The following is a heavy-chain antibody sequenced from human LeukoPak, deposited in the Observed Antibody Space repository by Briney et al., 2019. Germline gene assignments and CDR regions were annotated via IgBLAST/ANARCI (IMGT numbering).Heavy chain of an antibody. D-gene: IGHD3-22*01. CDR3: ATVPAYYDSDPPLW. CDR1: VYTLTELA. CDR2: VDPEDGET. V-gene: IGHV1-24*01. Sequence: GASEKVSCKVSVYTLTELAMHWVRQAPGKGLEWVGGVDPEDGETIYAHKFHGRVTMTEDTSTDTAYMELSSLRSEDTAVYYCATVPAYYDSDPPLWWGQGTLVTVSS. J-gene: IGHJ4*02.